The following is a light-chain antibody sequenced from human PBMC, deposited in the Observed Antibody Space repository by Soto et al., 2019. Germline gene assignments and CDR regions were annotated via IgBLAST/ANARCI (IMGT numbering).Light chain of an antibody. Sequence: EIVMTQSSATLSVSPGERANLPCRASQSVRSNLAWYQQKPGQAPRLLIYGASTRATGIPARFSGSGSGTEFTLTISNPQSEDFAVYYCQQYNNWPHTLGQGTKLEIK. CDR3: QQYNNWPHT. J-gene: IGKJ2*01. CDR1: QSVRSN. CDR2: GAS. V-gene: IGKV3-15*01.